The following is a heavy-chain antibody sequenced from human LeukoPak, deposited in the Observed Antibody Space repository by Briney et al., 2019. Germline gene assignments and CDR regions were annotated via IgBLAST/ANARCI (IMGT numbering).Heavy chain of an antibody. CDR1: GFTFDDYA. CDR2: ISWNSGSI. Sequence: GGSLRLSCAASGFTFDDYAMHWVRQAPGKGLEWVSGISWNSGSIGYADSVKGRFTISRDNSKNTLYLQMNSLRAEDTAVYYCAKFVEDDYVWGSYRYTPYYFDYWGQGTLVTVSS. J-gene: IGHJ4*02. V-gene: IGHV3-9*01. D-gene: IGHD3-16*02. CDR3: AKFVEDDYVWGSYRYTPYYFDY.